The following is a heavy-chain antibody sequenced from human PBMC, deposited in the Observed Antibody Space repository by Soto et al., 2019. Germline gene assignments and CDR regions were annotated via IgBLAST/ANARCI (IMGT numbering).Heavy chain of an antibody. CDR1: GYTFTSFD. CDR2: MNPNSGNT. J-gene: IGHJ3*02. CDR3: VRERSSTNPI. Sequence: QVQLVQSGAEVKQSGATVKVSCKASGYTFTSFDLNWVRQVPGQGLEWMGWMNPNSGNTGYAQKFQGRVTMTRDTSVTTAYMELRSLTSADTAIYFCVRERSSTNPIWGQGTMVTISS. V-gene: IGHV1-8*02.